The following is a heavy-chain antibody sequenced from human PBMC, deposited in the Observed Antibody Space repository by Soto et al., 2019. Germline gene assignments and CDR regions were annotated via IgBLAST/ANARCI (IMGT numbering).Heavy chain of an antibody. D-gene: IGHD4-4*01. V-gene: IGHV3-30-3*01. CDR1: GFTFSSYA. CDR3: ARGTTKYYYYGMDV. Sequence: QVQLVESGGGVDQPGRSLRLSCAASGFTFSSYAMYWVRQAPGKGLEWVAVISYDGSNKYYADSVKGRFTISRDNSKNTLYLQMNSLRPEDTAVYYCARGTTKYYYYGMDVWGQGTTVTVSS. CDR2: ISYDGSNK. J-gene: IGHJ6*02.